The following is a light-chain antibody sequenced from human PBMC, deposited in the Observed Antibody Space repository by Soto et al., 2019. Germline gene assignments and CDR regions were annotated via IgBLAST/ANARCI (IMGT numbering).Light chain of an antibody. Sequence: SYELTQPLSVSVALGQTARITCGGNNIGSKNVHWYQQKPGHAHVLVIYRDSNRPSRIPVRCSGSDSWNTATLTISRAQAGDEAEYYCQVWASSTARVFGGGTKLTVL. J-gene: IGLJ3*02. CDR2: RDS. CDR3: QVWASSTARV. V-gene: IGLV3-9*01. CDR1: NIGSKN.